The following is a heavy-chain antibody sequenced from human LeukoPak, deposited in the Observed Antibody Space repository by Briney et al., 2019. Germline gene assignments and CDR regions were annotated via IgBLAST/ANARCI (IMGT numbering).Heavy chain of an antibody. J-gene: IGHJ4*02. CDR1: GGSVTTGYYY. CDR2: FYYSGST. D-gene: IGHD3-10*01. V-gene: IGHV4-39*01. Sequence: SETLSLTCTVSGGSVTTGYYYWGWIRQPPGKALEGIGGFYYSGSTYYNPSLQSRVTISVDTSKTQFSLRLNSVTAADTALYYCARFYYGSGTYVSNFDYWGQGTLVTVSS. CDR3: ARFYYGSGTYVSNFDY.